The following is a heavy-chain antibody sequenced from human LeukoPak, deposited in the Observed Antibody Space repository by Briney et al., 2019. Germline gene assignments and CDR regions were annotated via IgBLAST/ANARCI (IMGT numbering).Heavy chain of an antibody. CDR2: IDWDDDK. CDR1: GFSLRTSGMR. CDR3: ARTPYCGGDCYVDY. V-gene: IGHV2-70*04. Sequence: SGPALVKPPQPLTLTCTFSGFSLRTSGMRVSWIRQPPGKALEWLARIDWDDDKFYITSLKTRLTISKDPSKNQVVLTMTNMDPVDTATYYCARTPYCGGDCYVDYWGQGTLVTVSS. J-gene: IGHJ4*02. D-gene: IGHD2-21*02.